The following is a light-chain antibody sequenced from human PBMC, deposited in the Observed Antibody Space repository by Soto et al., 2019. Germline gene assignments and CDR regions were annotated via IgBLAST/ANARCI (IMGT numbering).Light chain of an antibody. CDR1: RSVGNN. Sequence: EIVLTQSPATLSLSPGERATLSCRASRSVGNNLAWYQKKPGQAPGLLIYAASTRATGIPARFSGSAPGTEFTLTISSLQSECFAVYYCQKYNNWPPTFGHVPRLDTK. CDR2: AAS. V-gene: IGKV3D-15*01. CDR3: QKYNNWPPT. J-gene: IGKJ5*01.